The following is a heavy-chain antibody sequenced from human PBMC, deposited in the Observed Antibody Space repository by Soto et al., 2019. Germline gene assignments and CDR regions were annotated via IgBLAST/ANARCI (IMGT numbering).Heavy chain of an antibody. Sequence: PGGSLRLSFAASGFTFSSYEMTWVRQAPGKGLEWVSYISSSGSTIYYADSVKGRFTISRDNAKNSLYLQMNSLRAEDTAVYYCARGGCSRTSCYPFDYWGQGTLVTVSS. CDR3: ARGGCSRTSCYPFDY. CDR2: ISSSGSTI. J-gene: IGHJ4*02. CDR1: GFTFSSYE. D-gene: IGHD2-2*01. V-gene: IGHV3-48*03.